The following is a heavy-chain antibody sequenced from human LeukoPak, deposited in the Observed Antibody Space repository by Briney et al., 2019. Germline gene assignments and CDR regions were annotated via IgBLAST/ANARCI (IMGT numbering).Heavy chain of an antibody. CDR2: INPSGGST. J-gene: IGHJ4*02. D-gene: IGHD5-24*01. Sequence: ASVKVSCKASGYTFTSYYMHWVRQAPGQGLEWMGIINPSGGSTSYAQKFQGRVTMTRDMSTSTVYMELSSLRSEDTAVYYCARIGENGYNSATGDYWGQGTLVTVSS. V-gene: IGHV1-46*01. CDR1: GYTFTSYY. CDR3: ARIGENGYNSATGDY.